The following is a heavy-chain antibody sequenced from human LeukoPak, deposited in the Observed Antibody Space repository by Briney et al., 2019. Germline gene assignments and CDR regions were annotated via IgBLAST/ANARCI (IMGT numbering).Heavy chain of an antibody. CDR1: GFTVSDNY. CDR3: ARDKYSSSMIDY. CDR2: IYSAGTT. J-gene: IGHJ4*02. D-gene: IGHD6-13*01. V-gene: IGHV3-66*01. Sequence: AGGSLRLSCAASGFTVSDNYISWVRQAPGKGLEWVALIYSAGTTHADSVKGRFTISRDNSKNTLYLQMNSLRAEDTAVYYCARDKYSSSMIDYWGQGTLVTVSS.